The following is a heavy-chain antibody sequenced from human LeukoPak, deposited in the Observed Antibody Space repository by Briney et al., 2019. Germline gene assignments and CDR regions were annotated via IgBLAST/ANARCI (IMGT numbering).Heavy chain of an antibody. Sequence: GGSLRLSCAVSGFDFSSNWMHWVRHAPGQGLVWVSRIKGDGISTNYADSVKGRFTISRDIAKNTLYLQMNSLRAEDTGVYYCAKDHYWSIDYWGRGTLVTVSS. V-gene: IGHV3-74*01. CDR1: GFDFSSNW. CDR3: AKDHYWSIDY. D-gene: IGHD3-3*01. J-gene: IGHJ4*02. CDR2: IKGDGIST.